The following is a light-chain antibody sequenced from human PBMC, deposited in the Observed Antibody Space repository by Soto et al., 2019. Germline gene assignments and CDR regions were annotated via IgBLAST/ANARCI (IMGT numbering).Light chain of an antibody. Sequence: QAVVTQPPSVSAAPGQRVTISCSGSSSNIENNYVSWYRQLPGTAPNLLIYEGNKRPSGIPDRFSGSKSGTSATLGITGLETGDEADYYCATWDSSLSGGVFGTGTKLTVL. V-gene: IGLV1-51*02. J-gene: IGLJ1*01. CDR3: ATWDSSLSGGV. CDR1: SSNIENNY. CDR2: EGN.